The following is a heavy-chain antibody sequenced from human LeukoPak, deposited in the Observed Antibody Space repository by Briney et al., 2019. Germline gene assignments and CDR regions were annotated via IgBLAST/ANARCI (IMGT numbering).Heavy chain of an antibody. Sequence: GGSLRLSCAASGFTFSTYCMSWVRQAPGKGLEWVSVITGSGGHTVYADSVKGRFTISRDNSNNTLYLQMNSLRAEDTAIYYCATIPLKGSEYFPHWGQGTLVTVSS. CDR3: ATIPLKGSEYFPH. CDR2: ITGSGGHT. J-gene: IGHJ1*01. CDR1: GFTFSTYC. D-gene: IGHD2-2*02. V-gene: IGHV3-23*01.